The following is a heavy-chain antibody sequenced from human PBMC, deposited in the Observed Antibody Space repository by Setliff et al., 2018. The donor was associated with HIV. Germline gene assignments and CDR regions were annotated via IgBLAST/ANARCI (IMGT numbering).Heavy chain of an antibody. D-gene: IGHD3-22*01. Sequence: PSETLSLTCAVSGYSISSGYYWGWIRQPPGKGLEWIGSIYHSGSTYYNPSLKSRVTISVDTSKNQFSLKLSSVTAADTAVYYCARRGDYYDSSGYCDYWGQGTLVTVSS. V-gene: IGHV4-38-2*01. CDR3: ARRGDYYDSSGYCDY. J-gene: IGHJ4*02. CDR1: GYSISSGYY. CDR2: IYHSGST.